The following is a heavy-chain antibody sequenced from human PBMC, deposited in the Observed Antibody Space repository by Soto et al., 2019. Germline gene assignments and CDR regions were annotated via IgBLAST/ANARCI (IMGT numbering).Heavy chain of an antibody. J-gene: IGHJ3*02. CDR2: INHSGST. D-gene: IGHD6-19*01. CDR1: GGSFSGYY. V-gene: IGHV4-34*01. Sequence: SETLSLTCAVYGGSFSGYYWSWIRQPPGKGLEWIGEINHSGSTNYNPSLKSRVTISVDTSKNQFSLKLSTVTAAVTAVYYCARDGWLVSAFDIWGQGTMVTVSS. CDR3: ARDGWLVSAFDI.